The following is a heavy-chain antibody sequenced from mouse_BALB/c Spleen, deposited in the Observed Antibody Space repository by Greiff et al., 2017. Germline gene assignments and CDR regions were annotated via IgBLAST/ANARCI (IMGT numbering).Heavy chain of an antibody. Sequence: EVQLQQSGPELVKPGASMKISCKASGYSFTGYTMNWVKQSHGKNPEWIGLINPYNGGTSYNQKFKGKATLTVDKSSSTAYMELLSLTSEDSAVYYCARHYRYDGDYYAMDYWGQGTSVTVSS. CDR2: INPYNGGT. V-gene: IGHV1-18*01. CDR3: ARHYRYDGDYYAMDY. J-gene: IGHJ4*01. CDR1: GYSFTGYT. D-gene: IGHD2-14*01.